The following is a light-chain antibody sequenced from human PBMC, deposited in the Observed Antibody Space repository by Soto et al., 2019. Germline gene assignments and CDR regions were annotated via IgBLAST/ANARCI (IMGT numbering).Light chain of an antibody. CDR1: SSNIGRGH. CDR2: SHN. V-gene: IGLV1-47*02. Sequence: QSVLPQTPSVSGTPGQTVTMSCSGSSSNIGRGHVYWSQQLPGAAPKLLMYSHNIRPSGVPDRFSASTSGTSATLVISGLRSEDEADYHCATWDDDVNGVVFGGGTKLTVL. J-gene: IGLJ2*01. CDR3: ATWDDDVNGVV.